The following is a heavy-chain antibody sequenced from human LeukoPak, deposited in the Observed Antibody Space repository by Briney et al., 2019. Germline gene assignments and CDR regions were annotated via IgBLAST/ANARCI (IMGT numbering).Heavy chain of an antibody. V-gene: IGHV3-33*08. CDR2: IWYDGSNK. CDR1: GFTFKNYG. J-gene: IGHJ4*02. Sequence: GGFLRLSCAGSGFTFKNYGMHWVRQAPGKGLEWVALIWYDGSNKYYADSVKGRFTISRDNSKNTVYLQMNSLRAEDTAVYSCARELSPVVKYSFDSWGQGTQVTVSS. D-gene: IGHD2-15*01. CDR3: ARELSPVVKYSFDS.